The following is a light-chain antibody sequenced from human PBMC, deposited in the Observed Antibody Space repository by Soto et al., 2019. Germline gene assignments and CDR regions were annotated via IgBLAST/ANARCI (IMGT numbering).Light chain of an antibody. J-gene: IGKJ1*01. Sequence: IQMTTSLYTLSASVRERKPITCRSSQSISNCLAWYQQKPGKGPKLLIYDASSLESGVPSRFSGSGSGTEYTLTISSLQPEDSATYNCEQDNTYSWTFGQGTKVDIK. CDR1: QSISNC. CDR3: EQDNTYSWT. V-gene: IGKV1-5*01. CDR2: DAS.